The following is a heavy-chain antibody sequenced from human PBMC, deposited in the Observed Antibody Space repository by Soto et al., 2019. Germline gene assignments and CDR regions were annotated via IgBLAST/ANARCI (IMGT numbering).Heavy chain of an antibody. CDR1: GFTFDDYA. CDR2: ISWNSGSI. V-gene: IGHV3-9*01. CDR3: AAEHQDGYSSSSGYYYYYGMDV. J-gene: IGHJ6*02. D-gene: IGHD6-6*01. Sequence: LRLSCAASGFTFDDYAMHWVRQAPGKGLEWVSGISWNSGSIGYADSVKARFTISRDNAKNSLYLQMNSLRSEDTAVYYCAAEHQDGYSSSSGYYYYYGMDVWGQGSTVTVSS.